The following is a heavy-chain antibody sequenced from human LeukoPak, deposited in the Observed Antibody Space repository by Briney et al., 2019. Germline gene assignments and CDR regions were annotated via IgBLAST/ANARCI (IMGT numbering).Heavy chain of an antibody. V-gene: IGHV1-69*04. J-gene: IGHJ6*02. CDR1: GGTXSSYA. CDR2: IIPILGIA. CDR3: AGHSTVTSYYYGMDV. D-gene: IGHD4-11*01. Sequence: SVKVSCKASGGTXSSYAISWVRQAPGQGLEWMGRIIPILGIANYAQKFQGRVTITADKSTSTAYMELSSLRSEDTAVYYCAGHSTVTSYYYGMDVWGQGTTVTVSS.